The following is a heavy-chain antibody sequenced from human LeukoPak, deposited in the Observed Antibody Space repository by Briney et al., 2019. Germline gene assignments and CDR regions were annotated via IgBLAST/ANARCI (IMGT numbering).Heavy chain of an antibody. V-gene: IGHV3-11*01. CDR2: ISSSGSTI. CDR3: AREASSCYYGY. Sequence: PGGSLRLSCAASGSTVSDYYMSWIRQARGKWLAWVSYISSSGSTIYYADSVKGRFTISRDNAKNSLYLQMNSLRAEDTAVYYCAREASSCYYGYWGQGALVTVSS. J-gene: IGHJ4*02. CDR1: GSTVSDYY. D-gene: IGHD3-22*01.